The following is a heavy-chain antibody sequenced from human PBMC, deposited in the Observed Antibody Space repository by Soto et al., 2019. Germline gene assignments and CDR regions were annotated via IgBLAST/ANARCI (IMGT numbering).Heavy chain of an antibody. D-gene: IGHD3-3*01. CDR1: GFTFSSYA. CDR2: ISGSGGST. J-gene: IGHJ6*02. Sequence: GSLRLSCAASGFTFSSYAMSWVRQAPGKGLEWVSAISGSGGSTYYADSVKGRFTISRENSKNTLYLQMNSLRAEDTAVYYCAKVQVRFLEGLPTPPLYYYGMDVWGQGTTVTVS. V-gene: IGHV3-23*01. CDR3: AKVQVRFLEGLPTPPLYYYGMDV.